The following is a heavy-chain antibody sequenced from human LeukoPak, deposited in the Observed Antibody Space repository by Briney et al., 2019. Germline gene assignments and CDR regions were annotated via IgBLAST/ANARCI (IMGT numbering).Heavy chain of an antibody. CDR2: ISYDGSNK. CDR3: AKDPFDY. Sequence: GGSLRLSCAASGFTFSSYGMHWVRQAPGKGLEWVAVISYDGSNKYYADSVKGRFTISRGNSKNTLYLQMNSLRAEDTAVYYCAKDPFDYWGQGTLVTVSS. V-gene: IGHV3-30*18. CDR1: GFTFSSYG. J-gene: IGHJ4*02.